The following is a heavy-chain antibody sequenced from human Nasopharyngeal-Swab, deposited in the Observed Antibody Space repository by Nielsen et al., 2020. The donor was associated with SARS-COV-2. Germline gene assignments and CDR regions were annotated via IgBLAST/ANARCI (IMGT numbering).Heavy chain of an antibody. V-gene: IGHV1-8*01. Sequence: ASVKVSCKASGYNFTTYDFNWVRQATGQGLEWMGWMNPNSGNTGYAQKFQGRVTMTRDTSTSTVYMELSSLRSEDTAVYYCARDRADTAMADWGQGTLVTVSS. D-gene: IGHD5-18*01. CDR1: GYNFTTYD. CDR3: ARDRADTAMAD. J-gene: IGHJ4*02. CDR2: MNPNSGNT.